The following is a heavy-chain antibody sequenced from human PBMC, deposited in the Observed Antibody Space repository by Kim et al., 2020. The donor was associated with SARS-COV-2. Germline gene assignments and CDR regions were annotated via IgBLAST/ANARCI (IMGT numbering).Heavy chain of an antibody. CDR3: ARALHAHYDILTGYFLSYYYGMDV. D-gene: IGHD3-9*01. Sequence: ASVKVSCKASGYTFTSYGISWVRQAPGQGLEWMGWISAYNGNTNYAQKLQGRVTMTTDTSTSTAYMELRSLRSDDTAVYYCARALHAHYDILTGYFLSYYYGMDVWGQGTTVTVSS. CDR1: GYTFTSYG. J-gene: IGHJ6*02. V-gene: IGHV1-18*01. CDR2: ISAYNGNT.